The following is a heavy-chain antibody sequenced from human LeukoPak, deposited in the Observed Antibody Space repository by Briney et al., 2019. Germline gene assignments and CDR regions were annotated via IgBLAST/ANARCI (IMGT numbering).Heavy chain of an antibody. CDR2: ISGGGSST. D-gene: IGHD3-10*01. CDR1: GFTFSSFA. V-gene: IGHV3-23*01. CDR3: ARSFFYGSGSYSLYYFDY. J-gene: IGHJ4*02. Sequence: PGGSLRLSCAASGFTFSSFAMSWVRQAPGKGLEWVSTISGGGSSTYCADSVKGRFTISRDNSKNTLHLHMISLRAEDTAVYYCARSFFYGSGSYSLYYFDYWGQGTLVTVSS.